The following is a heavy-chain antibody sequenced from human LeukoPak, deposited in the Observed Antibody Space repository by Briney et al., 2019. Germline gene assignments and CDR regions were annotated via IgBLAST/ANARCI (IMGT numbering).Heavy chain of an antibody. J-gene: IGHJ4*02. Sequence: PSETLSLTCTVSGGSISSYYWSWIRQPPGKGLEWIGYIYYSGSTNYNPSLKSRVTISVDTSKNQFSLKLSSVTAADTAVYYCARLPYSSGWYGFDYWGQGTLVTVSS. D-gene: IGHD6-19*01. V-gene: IGHV4-59*01. CDR3: ARLPYSSGWYGFDY. CDR2: IYYSGST. CDR1: GGSISSYY.